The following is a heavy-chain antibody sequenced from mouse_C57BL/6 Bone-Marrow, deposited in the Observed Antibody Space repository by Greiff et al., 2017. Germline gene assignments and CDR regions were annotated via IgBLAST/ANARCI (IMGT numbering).Heavy chain of an antibody. CDR3: ARAYYYGSWFAY. Sequence: DVHLVESGGDLVKPGGSLKLSCAASGFTFSSYGMSWVRQTPDKRLEWVATISSGGSYTSYPDSVKGRFTISRDNAKNTLYLQMSSLKSEDTAMYYCARAYYYGSWFAYWGQGTLVTVSA. J-gene: IGHJ3*01. D-gene: IGHD1-1*01. V-gene: IGHV5-6*01. CDR2: ISSGGSYT. CDR1: GFTFSSYG.